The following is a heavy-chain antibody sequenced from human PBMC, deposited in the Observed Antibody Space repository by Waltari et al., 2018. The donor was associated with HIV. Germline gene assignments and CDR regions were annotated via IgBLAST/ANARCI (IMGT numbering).Heavy chain of an antibody. J-gene: IGHJ4*02. V-gene: IGHV3-33*01. CDR3: ARKYSSSWGAPFDY. Sequence: QVQLVESGGGVVQPGRSLRLSCATSGFTLSRYGMHWVRQAPGKGLEWGTVIWYDGSKKYYADSVKGLFTSSRYNSKNTLYLQMNSLRIEDTAVYYCARKYSSSWGAPFDYWGQGTLVTVSS. D-gene: IGHD6-13*01. CDR1: GFTLSRYG. CDR2: IWYDGSKK.